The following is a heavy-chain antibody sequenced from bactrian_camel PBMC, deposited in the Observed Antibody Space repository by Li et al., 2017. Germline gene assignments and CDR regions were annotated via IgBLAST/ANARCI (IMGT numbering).Heavy chain of an antibody. D-gene: IGHD1*01. Sequence: VQLVESGGGSVQSGGSLRLTCVASGYTYSSYCWGWFRQVPGKEREEVAGISSDGSTTYHDSVKGRFTISQDNAKFPVYLQMNSLKSDDTALHHCGTGLIGVPGIAYRGNGTQVTVS. CDR3: GTGLIGVPGIAY. V-gene: IGHV3S67*01. CDR2: ISSDGST. CDR1: GYTYSSYC. J-gene: IGHJ4*01.